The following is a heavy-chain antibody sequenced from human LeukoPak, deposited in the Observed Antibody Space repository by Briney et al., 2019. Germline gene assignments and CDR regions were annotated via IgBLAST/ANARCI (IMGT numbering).Heavy chain of an antibody. V-gene: IGHV3-74*01. D-gene: IGHD2-21*02. CDR3: SRGKILGDDFDY. J-gene: IGHJ4*02. Sequence: GGSLRLSCAVSGFTFNTYNMNWVRQAPGKGLEWVARIDSDGRSTIYADSVKGRFTISRDNAKNTLYLQMNSLRAEDTAVYYCSRGKILGDDFDYWGQGTLVTVSS. CDR2: IDSDGRST. CDR1: GFTFNTYN.